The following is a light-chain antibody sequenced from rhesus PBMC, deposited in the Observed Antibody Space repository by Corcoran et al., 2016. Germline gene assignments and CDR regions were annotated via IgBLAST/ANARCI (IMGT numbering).Light chain of an antibody. CDR2: DSS. Sequence: DIQMTQSPSSLSASVGDTVTITCQASQGITKYLSWFTQKPGKAPKLLIYDSSTLQSGVPSRFSGSGSGTDFTLTISNLQPEDFATYYCQQHNSYPRTFGQGTKVEIK. V-gene: IGKV1S9*01. CDR3: QQHNSYPRT. CDR1: QGITKY. J-gene: IGKJ1*01.